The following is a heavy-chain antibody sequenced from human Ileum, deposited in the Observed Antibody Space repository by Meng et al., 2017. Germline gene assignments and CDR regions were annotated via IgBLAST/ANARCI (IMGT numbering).Heavy chain of an antibody. CDR1: GGSISSSCY. CDR3: VRHGGKYFDS. Sequence: VQLQASGPGLVARSATLCLTCTVSGGSISSSCYWSWVRQSPEKGLEWIGQIYLAGSPNYNPSLGSRVTISVDKSKNQFSLRLTSVTAADTAIFYCVRHGGKYFDSWGQGTLVTVSS. V-gene: IGHV4-4*02. CDR2: IYLAGSP. D-gene: IGHD2-15*01. J-gene: IGHJ4*02.